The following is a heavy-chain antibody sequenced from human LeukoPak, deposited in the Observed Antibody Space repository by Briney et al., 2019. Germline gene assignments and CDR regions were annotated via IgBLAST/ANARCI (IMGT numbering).Heavy chain of an antibody. D-gene: IGHD3-22*01. CDR3: ARSLISMTGFDY. CDR2: INHSGST. Sequence: SETLSLTCAVYGGSFSGYYWSWIRQPPGKGLEWIGEINHSGSTNYNPSLKSRVTISVDTSKNQFSLKLSSVTAADTAVYYCARSLISMTGFDYWGQGTLVTVSS. CDR1: GGSFSGYY. V-gene: IGHV4-34*01. J-gene: IGHJ4*02.